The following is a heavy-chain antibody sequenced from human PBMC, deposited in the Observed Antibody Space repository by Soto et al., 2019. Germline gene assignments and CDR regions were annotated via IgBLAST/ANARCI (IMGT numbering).Heavy chain of an antibody. J-gene: IGHJ6*02. Sequence: EVQLVESGGGLVKPGGSLRLSCAASGFTFSSYSMNWVRQAPGKGLEWVSSISSSSSYIYYAVSVKGRFTISRDKAKNSLYLQMNSLRAEDTAVYYCARDRDILTGYSISGMDVWGQGTTVTVSS. V-gene: IGHV3-21*01. CDR3: ARDRDILTGYSISGMDV. CDR2: ISSSSSYI. D-gene: IGHD3-9*01. CDR1: GFTFSSYS.